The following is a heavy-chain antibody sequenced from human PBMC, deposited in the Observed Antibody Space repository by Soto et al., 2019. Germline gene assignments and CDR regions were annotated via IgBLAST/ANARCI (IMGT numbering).Heavy chain of an antibody. Sequence: GSLRLSCAASGFTFDDYGMSWVRQAPGKGLEWVSGINWNGGSTGYADSVKGRFTISRDNAKNSLYLQMNSLRAEDTALYHCARVRAGPLLWHSTTYYFDYWGQGTLVTVSS. CDR1: GFTFDDYG. J-gene: IGHJ4*02. D-gene: IGHD3-10*01. V-gene: IGHV3-20*01. CDR3: ARVRAGPLLWHSTTYYFDY. CDR2: INWNGGST.